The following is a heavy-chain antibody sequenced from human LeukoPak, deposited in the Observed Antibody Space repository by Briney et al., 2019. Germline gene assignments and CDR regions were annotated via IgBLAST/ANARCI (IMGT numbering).Heavy chain of an antibody. V-gene: IGHV3-23*01. D-gene: IGHD6-19*01. CDR2: ISGSGGST. Sequence: PGGSLRLSCAASGFTFSSYAMSWVRQAPGKGLEWVSAISGSGGSTYYADSVKGRFTISRDNSKNTLYLQMNSLRAEDTAVYYCAKEKGGYSSGWYYFDYWGQGTLVTVSS. CDR3: AKEKGGYSSGWYYFDY. J-gene: IGHJ4*02. CDR1: GFTFSSYA.